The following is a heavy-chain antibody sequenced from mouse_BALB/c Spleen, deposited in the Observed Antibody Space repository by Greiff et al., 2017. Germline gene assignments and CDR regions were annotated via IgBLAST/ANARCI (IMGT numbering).Heavy chain of an antibody. J-gene: IGHJ3*01. CDR2: INSNGGST. Sequence: EVQGVESGGGLVKPGGSLKLSCAASGFTFSSYGMSWVRQTPDKRLELVATINSNGGSTYYPDSVKGRFTISRDNAKNTLYLQMSSLKSEDTAMCYCAKLDGGLRLAYWGQGTLVTVSA. CDR1: GFTFSSYG. D-gene: IGHD1-1*02. CDR3: AKLDGGLRLAY. V-gene: IGHV5-6-3*01.